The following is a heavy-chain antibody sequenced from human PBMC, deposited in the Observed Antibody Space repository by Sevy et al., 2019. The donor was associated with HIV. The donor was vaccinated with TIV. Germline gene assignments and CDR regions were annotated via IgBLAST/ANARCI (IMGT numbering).Heavy chain of an antibody. V-gene: IGHV3-7*01. D-gene: IGHD5-12*01. J-gene: IGHJ6*02. Sequence: GGSLRLSCAASGFTFSRYWMSWVRQAPGKGLEWVANIKQDGSEKYYVDSVEGRFTISRDNAKKSLFLQMNSLRAEDTAVYYCASDRDDSSGFGMDVWGQGTTVTVSS. CDR2: IKQDGSEK. CDR1: GFTFSRYW. CDR3: ASDRDDSSGFGMDV.